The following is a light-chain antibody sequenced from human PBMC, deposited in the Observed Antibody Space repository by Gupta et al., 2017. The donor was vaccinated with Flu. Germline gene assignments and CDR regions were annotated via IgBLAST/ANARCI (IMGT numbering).Light chain of an antibody. V-gene: IGLV2-14*01. J-gene: IGLJ1*01. Sequence: QSALTQPASVSGSPGQSITISCTGTSSDVGSDNNVSWYLQHPGTAHKLMIYEVSNRPSGVSTRFSGSNSGNTSSLTISGLQAGDEADYYCSSYTSNTALYAFGSGTKVTVL. CDR2: EVS. CDR1: SSDVGSDNN. CDR3: SSYTSNTALYA.